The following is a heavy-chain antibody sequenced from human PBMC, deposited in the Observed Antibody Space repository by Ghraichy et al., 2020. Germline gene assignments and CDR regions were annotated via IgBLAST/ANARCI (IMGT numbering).Heavy chain of an antibody. V-gene: IGHV3-23*01. J-gene: IGHJ4*02. CDR1: GFTFSSYA. Sequence: GGSLRLSCAASGFTFSSYAMSWVRQAPGKGLEWVSAISGSGGSTYYADSVKGRFTISRDNSKNTLYLQMNSLRAEDTAVYYCAKDPKRLPNAGPYGDYTYWGQGTLVTVSS. CDR3: AKDPKRLPNAGPYGDYTY. D-gene: IGHD4-17*01. CDR2: ISGSGGST.